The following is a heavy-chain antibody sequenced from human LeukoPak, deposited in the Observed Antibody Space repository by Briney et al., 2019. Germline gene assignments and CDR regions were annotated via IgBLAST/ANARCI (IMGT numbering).Heavy chain of an antibody. CDR3: ARGGISSGTKDIVVVPAAIGNDAFDI. J-gene: IGHJ3*02. D-gene: IGHD2-2*01. CDR2: IYTSGST. V-gene: IGHV4-4*07. CDR1: GGSISSYY. Sequence: PSETLSLTCTVSGGSISSYYWSWIRQPAGKGLEWIGRIYTSGSTNYNPSLKSRVTISVDTSKNQFSLRLSSVTAADTAVYYCARGGISSGTKDIVVVPAAIGNDAFDIWGQGTMVTVSS.